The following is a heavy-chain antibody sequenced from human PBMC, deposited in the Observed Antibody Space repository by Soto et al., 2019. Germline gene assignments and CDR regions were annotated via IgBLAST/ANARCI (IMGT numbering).Heavy chain of an antibody. CDR3: ARRRWDTGPYGVRAFDI. D-gene: IGHD5-18*01. Sequence: QVQLQESGPGLVKPSETLSLTCTVSGGSISSYYWSWIRQPPGKGLEWIGYIYYSGSTNYNPSLKSRVTISVDTSKNQFSLKLSSVTAADTAVYYCARRRWDTGPYGVRAFDIWGQGTMVTVSS. CDR2: IYYSGST. J-gene: IGHJ3*02. V-gene: IGHV4-59*08. CDR1: GGSISSYY.